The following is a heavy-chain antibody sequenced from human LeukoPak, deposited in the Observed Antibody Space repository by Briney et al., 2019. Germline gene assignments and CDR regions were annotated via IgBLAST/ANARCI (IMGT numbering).Heavy chain of an antibody. D-gene: IGHD3-22*01. Sequence: PGGSLRLSCAASGFTFSSYSMNWVRQAPGKGLEWVSSISSSSSYIYYADSVKGRFTISRDNAKNSLYLQMNSLRAEDTAVYYCARPPKPMIVGSWGAFDIWGQGTMVTVSS. CDR1: GFTFSSYS. CDR3: ARPPKPMIVGSWGAFDI. CDR2: ISSSSSYI. V-gene: IGHV3-21*01. J-gene: IGHJ3*02.